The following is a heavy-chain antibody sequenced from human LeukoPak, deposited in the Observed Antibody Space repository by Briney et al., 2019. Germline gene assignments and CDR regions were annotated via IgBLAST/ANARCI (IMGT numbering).Heavy chain of an antibody. CDR3: ARLRCSDCYPNWLAP. Sequence: EASETLSLTCAVYGESFSAYFCTWIRQPPGRGLEWIGEINHSGNTNYNPSLKSRVTISVDTSKNQFSLKLTSVTAADTAVYYCARLRCSDCYPNWLAPWGQGTLVTVSS. CDR1: GESFSAYF. D-gene: IGHD2-21*02. CDR2: INHSGNT. V-gene: IGHV4-34*01. J-gene: IGHJ5*02.